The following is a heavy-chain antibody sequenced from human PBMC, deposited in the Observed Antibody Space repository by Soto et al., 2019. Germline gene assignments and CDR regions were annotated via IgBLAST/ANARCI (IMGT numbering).Heavy chain of an antibody. D-gene: IGHD3-10*01. CDR3: ARNHYGSGSYGVFDI. Sequence: ASVKVSCKASGYTFSNYCMHWVRQAPGQGLEWMGIINPSGGGTNHAQKFQGRVTMTRDTSTSTVYMELNSLTSEDTAMYYCARNHYGSGSYGVFDIWGQGTMVTVSS. V-gene: IGHV1-46*03. CDR2: INPSGGGT. J-gene: IGHJ3*02. CDR1: GYTFSNYC.